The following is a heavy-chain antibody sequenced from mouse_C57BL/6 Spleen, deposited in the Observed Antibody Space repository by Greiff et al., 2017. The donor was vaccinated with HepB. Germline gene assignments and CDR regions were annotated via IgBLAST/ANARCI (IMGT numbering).Heavy chain of an antibody. D-gene: IGHD1-1*01. CDR2: ISYDGSN. J-gene: IGHJ1*03. Sequence: EVKLMESGPGLVKPSQSLSLTCSVTGYSITSGYYWNWIRQFPGNKLEWMGYISYDGSNNYNPSLKNRISITRDTSKNQFFLKLNSVTTEDTATYYCASPSYYGSSYDWYFDVWGTGTTVTVSS. CDR3: ASPSYYGSSYDWYFDV. CDR1: GYSITSGYY. V-gene: IGHV3-6*01.